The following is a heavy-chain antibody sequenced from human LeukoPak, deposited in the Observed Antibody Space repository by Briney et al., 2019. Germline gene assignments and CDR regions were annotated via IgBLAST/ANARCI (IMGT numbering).Heavy chain of an antibody. CDR1: GGSFSGYY. CDR3: ARASMGKHFDY. CDR2: INHSGST. J-gene: IGHJ4*02. Sequence: PSETLSLTCAVYGGSFSGYYWSWIRQPPGKGLEWIGEINHSGSTNYNPSLKSRVTISVDTSKNQFSLKLSSVTAADTAVYYCARASMGKHFDYWGQGTLVTVSS. V-gene: IGHV4-34*01. D-gene: IGHD1-26*01.